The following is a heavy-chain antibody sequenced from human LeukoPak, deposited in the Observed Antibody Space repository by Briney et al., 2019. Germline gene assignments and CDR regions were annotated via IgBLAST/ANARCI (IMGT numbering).Heavy chain of an antibody. CDR1: GFTFSNFN. CDR3: ARDSSAGSSGF. CDR2: ISGTSATI. V-gene: IGHV3-48*01. J-gene: IGHJ4*02. D-gene: IGHD6-25*01. Sequence: PGGSLRLSCAASGFTFSNFNMNWVRQAPGKGLEWNSYISGTSATIYYADSVKGRFTISRDNAKNSLYLQMNSLRVEDTAVYYCARDSSAGSSGFWGQGTLVTVSS.